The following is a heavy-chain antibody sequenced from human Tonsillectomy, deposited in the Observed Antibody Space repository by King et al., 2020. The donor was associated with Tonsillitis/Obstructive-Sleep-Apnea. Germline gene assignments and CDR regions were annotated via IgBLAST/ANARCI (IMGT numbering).Heavy chain of an antibody. CDR3: AHLAYYDFCRGYHFDY. D-gene: IGHD3-3*01. CDR2: IYWGDDK. Sequence: TLKESGPTLVKPTQTLTLTCTFSGFSLTTSGVGVGWIRQPPGKALEWLALIYWGDDKTNSPSLRSRVTITKDTSKNQMVLTMTNMDPVDTATYYCAHLAYYDFCRGYHFDYWGQGTLVTVSS. V-gene: IGHV2-5*02. J-gene: IGHJ4*02. CDR1: GFSLTTSGVG.